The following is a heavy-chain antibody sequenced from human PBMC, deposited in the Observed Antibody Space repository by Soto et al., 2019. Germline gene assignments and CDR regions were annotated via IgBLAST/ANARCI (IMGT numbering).Heavy chain of an antibody. Sequence: QVQLVESGGGVVQPGRSLRLSCAASGFTFSSYGMHWVRQAPGKGLEWVAVIWYDGSNKYYADSVKGRFTISRDNSKNTLYLQMNSLRAEDTAVYYCARGHSPDYYDSSGYPIDYWGQGTLVTVSS. CDR2: IWYDGSNK. D-gene: IGHD3-22*01. V-gene: IGHV3-33*01. CDR3: ARGHSPDYYDSSGYPIDY. CDR1: GFTFSSYG. J-gene: IGHJ4*02.